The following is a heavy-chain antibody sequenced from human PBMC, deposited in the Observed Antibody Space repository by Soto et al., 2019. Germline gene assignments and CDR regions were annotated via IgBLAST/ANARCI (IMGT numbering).Heavy chain of an antibody. CDR2: INHSGST. J-gene: IGHJ6*02. Sequence: PSETLSLTCAVYGGSFSGYYWSWIRQPPGKGLEWIGEINHSGSTNCNPPLKSRVTISVDTSKNQLSLRLSSVTAADTAVYFCARGGGDYYYGMDVWGQGTTVTVSS. CDR3: ARGGGDYYYGMDV. V-gene: IGHV4-34*01. CDR1: GGSFSGYY. D-gene: IGHD3-16*01.